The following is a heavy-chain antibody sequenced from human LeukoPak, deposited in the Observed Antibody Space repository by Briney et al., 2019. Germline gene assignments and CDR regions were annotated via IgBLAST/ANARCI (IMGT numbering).Heavy chain of an antibody. CDR3: ARGDFWSLKGNYFDY. CDR1: GGSISNYY. CDR2: IHDSGDT. D-gene: IGHD3-3*01. J-gene: IGHJ4*02. V-gene: IGHV4-59*01. Sequence: SETLSLTCSASGGSISNYYWSWIRQPPMKGLEWIGYIHDSGDTDYSPSLKSRVAISVDTSKNEFSLKLRSVTAADTAVYYCARGDFWSLKGNYFDYWGQGSLVTVSS.